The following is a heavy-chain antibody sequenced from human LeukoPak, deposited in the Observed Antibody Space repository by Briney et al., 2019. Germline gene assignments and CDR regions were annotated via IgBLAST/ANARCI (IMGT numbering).Heavy chain of an antibody. D-gene: IGHD6-13*01. J-gene: IGHJ4*02. CDR2: ISYDGSNK. CDR3: AKVVKVSSSWSAFDY. Sequence: GGSLRLSCAASGFNFSTYGMHWVRQAPGKGLEWVVGISYDGSNKYYGDSVKGRFTISRDISKNTLYLQMSTLRAEDTAIYYCAKVVKVSSSWSAFDYWGQGTLVTVSS. V-gene: IGHV3-30*18. CDR1: GFNFSTYG.